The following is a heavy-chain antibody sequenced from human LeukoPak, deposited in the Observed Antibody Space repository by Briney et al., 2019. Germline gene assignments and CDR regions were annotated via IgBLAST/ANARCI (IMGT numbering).Heavy chain of an antibody. D-gene: IGHD3-10*01. J-gene: IGHJ4*02. CDR2: ISSRNNYR. CDR3: ARARVWFGELLGDFDY. Sequence: GGSLRLACAASGFSLSSYSINWVRQAPGKGLEWVSCISSRNNYRYYADSVKGRFTISRDNSKNTLYLQMNSLRAEDTAVYYCARARVWFGELLGDFDYWGQGTLVTVSS. V-gene: IGHV3-21*01. CDR1: GFSLSSYS.